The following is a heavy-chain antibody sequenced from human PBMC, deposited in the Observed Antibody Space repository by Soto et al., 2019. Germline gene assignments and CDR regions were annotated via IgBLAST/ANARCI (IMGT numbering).Heavy chain of an antibody. V-gene: IGHV1-2*04. CDR1: GYTFTGYY. D-gene: IGHD6-13*01. CDR3: ARGGFGVSSSSWYVLASGMDV. CDR2: INPNSGGT. Sequence: ASVKVSCKASGYTFTGYYMHWVRQAPGQGLEWMGWINPNSGGTNYAQKFQGWVTMTRDTSISTAYMELSRLRSDDTAVYYCARGGFGVSSSSWYVLASGMDVWGQGTTVTVS. J-gene: IGHJ6*02.